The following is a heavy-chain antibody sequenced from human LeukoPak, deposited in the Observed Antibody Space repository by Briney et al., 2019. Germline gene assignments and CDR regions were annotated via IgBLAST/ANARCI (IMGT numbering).Heavy chain of an antibody. CDR2: ISGSGGST. V-gene: IGHV3-23*01. CDR3: AKSLFYYLDY. CDR1: GGTFSSYA. J-gene: IGHJ4*02. D-gene: IGHD3-3*01. Sequence: ASVKVSCKASGGTFSSYAMSWVRQAPGKGLEWVSAISGSGGSTYYADSVKGRFTISRDNSKNTLYLQMNSLRAEDTAVYYCAKSLFYYLDYWGQGTLVTVSS.